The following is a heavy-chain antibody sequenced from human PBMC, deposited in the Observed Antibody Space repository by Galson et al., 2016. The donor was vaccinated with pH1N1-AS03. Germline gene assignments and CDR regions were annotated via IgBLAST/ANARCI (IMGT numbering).Heavy chain of an antibody. V-gene: IGHV1-2*02. CDR2: INPKSGGT. Sequence: ASGDTVTDYYIHWVRQAPGQGLEWMGWINPKSGGTKFDQKFQGRVTMTRDTTINTLYMELSSLRSDDTAIYFCARGYNVWTAFDYWGQGTLVTVSS. CDR3: ARGYNVWTAFDY. J-gene: IGHJ4*02. CDR1: GDTVTDYY. D-gene: IGHD3/OR15-3a*01.